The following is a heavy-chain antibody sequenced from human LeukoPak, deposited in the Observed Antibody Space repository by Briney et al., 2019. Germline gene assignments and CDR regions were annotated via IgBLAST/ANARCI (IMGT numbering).Heavy chain of an antibody. J-gene: IGHJ4*02. CDR3: ARAGSLGELSTPFDY. D-gene: IGHD3-10*01. V-gene: IGHV4-34*01. Sequence: AETLSLTCAVYGGSFSGYYWSWIRQPPGKGLEWIGEINHSGSTSYNPSLKSRVTRSVDTSKNQFSLKLSSVTAADTAVYYCARAGSLGELSTPFDYWGQGTLVTVSS. CDR1: GGSFSGYY. CDR2: INHSGST.